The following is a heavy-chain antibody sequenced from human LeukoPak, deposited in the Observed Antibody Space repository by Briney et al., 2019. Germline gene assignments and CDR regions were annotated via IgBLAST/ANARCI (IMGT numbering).Heavy chain of an antibody. CDR1: GFTFSSYA. Sequence: LRLSCAASGFTFSSYAMSWIRQPPGKGLEWIGYIYYSGSTYYNPSLKSRVTISVDTSKNQFSLKLSSVTAADTAVYYCARDSDYYDSSGLTSDYWGQGTLVTVSS. J-gene: IGHJ4*02. CDR3: ARDSDYYDSSGLTSDY. CDR2: IYYSGST. D-gene: IGHD3-22*01. V-gene: IGHV4-30-4*08.